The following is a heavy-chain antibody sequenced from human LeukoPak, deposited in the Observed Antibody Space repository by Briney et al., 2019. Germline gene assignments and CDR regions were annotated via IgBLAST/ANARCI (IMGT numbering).Heavy chain of an antibody. CDR1: GFTVSSNY. D-gene: IGHD2-2*01. CDR2: IYSGGST. Sequence: GGSLRLACAASGFTVSSNYMSWVCQAPGKGLEWVSVIYSGGSTYYADSVKGRFTISRDNSKNTLYLQMNSLRAEDTAVYYCARETNYGLYCSSTSCYAPRKYYFDYWGQGTLVTVSS. V-gene: IGHV3-66*01. CDR3: ARETNYGLYCSSTSCYAPRKYYFDY. J-gene: IGHJ4*02.